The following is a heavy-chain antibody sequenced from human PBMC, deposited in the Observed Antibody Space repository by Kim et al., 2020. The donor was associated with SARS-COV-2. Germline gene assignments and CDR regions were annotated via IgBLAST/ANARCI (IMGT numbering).Heavy chain of an antibody. D-gene: IGHD6-13*01. CDR1: GFTFSSYW. J-gene: IGHJ6*02. CDR2: IKQDGSEK. Sequence: GGSLRLSCAASGFTFSSYWMSWVRQAPGKGLEWVANIKQDGSEKYYVDSVKGRFTISRDNAKNSLYLQMNSLRAEDTAVYYCARYSSSPAGYYYYGMDVWGQGTTVTVSS. CDR3: ARYSSSPAGYYYYGMDV. V-gene: IGHV3-7*03.